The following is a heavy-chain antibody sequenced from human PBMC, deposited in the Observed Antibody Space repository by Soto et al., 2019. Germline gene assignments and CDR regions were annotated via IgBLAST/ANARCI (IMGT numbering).Heavy chain of an antibody. CDR2: IIPIFGTA. D-gene: IGHD6-6*01. CDR3: ATPGIEARPGVGFDY. V-gene: IGHV1-69*13. CDR1: GDTFISDA. J-gene: IGHJ4*02. Sequence: SGQVSFKGSGDTFISDAVNGGRQATGQGLEWMGGIIPIFGTANYAQKFQGRVTITADESTSTAYMALSSLRSEDTDVYYWATPGIEARPGVGFDYWGQGTTVKVSS.